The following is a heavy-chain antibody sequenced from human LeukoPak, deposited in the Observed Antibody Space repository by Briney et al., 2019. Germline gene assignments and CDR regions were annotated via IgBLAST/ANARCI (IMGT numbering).Heavy chain of an antibody. CDR2: IYHNGNT. V-gene: IGHV4-61*01. J-gene: IGHJ2*01. CDR1: GVSVSSGSYY. D-gene: IGHD2-2*01. Sequence: SETLSLTCTVSGVSVSSGSYYWSWIRQPPGKGLEWIGYIYHNGNTNYNPSLKSRVTVSVDTSKNQFSLKLNSVTAADTAVYYCARDAIPSSYWYFDLWGRGTLVTVSS. CDR3: ARDAIPSSYWYFDL.